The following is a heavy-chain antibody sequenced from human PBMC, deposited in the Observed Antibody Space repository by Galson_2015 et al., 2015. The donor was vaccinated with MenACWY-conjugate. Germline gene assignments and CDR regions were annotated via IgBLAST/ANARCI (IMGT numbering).Heavy chain of an antibody. CDR2: ISPVDSHA. V-gene: IGHV5-51*01. CDR1: GYSFTNYW. D-gene: IGHD5-18*01. J-gene: IGHJ4*02. Sequence: QSGAEVKKPGESLQISCKASGYSFTNYWIGWVRQMPGKGLEWMGIISPVDSHATYSPPFQGQVTISVDRSISTAYLHWISLEASDTAMYYCARRWVDTSMVYTTLVYYFDYWGQGTLVTVSS. CDR3: ARRWVDTSMVYTTLVYYFDY.